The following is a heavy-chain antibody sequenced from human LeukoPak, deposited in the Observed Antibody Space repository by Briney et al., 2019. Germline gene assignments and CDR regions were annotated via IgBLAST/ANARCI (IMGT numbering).Heavy chain of an antibody. Sequence: GGSLRISCAVSGFTVSSYDMHWVRQVTGKGLEWVSAIATSGDTYYAGSVKGRFPISRENAKNSLYLQMNSLRAGDTAVYYCARGGRPAPFDYWGQGTLVTVSS. CDR1: GFTVSSYD. V-gene: IGHV3-13*04. CDR3: ARGGRPAPFDY. D-gene: IGHD2-2*01. J-gene: IGHJ4*02. CDR2: IATSGDT.